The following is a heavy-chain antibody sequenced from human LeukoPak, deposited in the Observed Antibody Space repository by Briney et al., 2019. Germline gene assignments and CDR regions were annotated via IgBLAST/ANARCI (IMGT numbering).Heavy chain of an antibody. D-gene: IGHD2-15*01. CDR1: GFTFSSYA. J-gene: IGHJ6*03. V-gene: IGHV3-30*04. CDR2: ISYDGSNK. Sequence: GGSLRLSCAASGFTFSSYAMHWVRQAPGKGLEWVAVISYDGSNKYYADSVKGRFTISRDNSKNTLYLQMNSLRAEDTAVYYCVRDLRVEVPTTYYMDVWGKGTTVTVSS. CDR3: VRDLRVEVPTTYYMDV.